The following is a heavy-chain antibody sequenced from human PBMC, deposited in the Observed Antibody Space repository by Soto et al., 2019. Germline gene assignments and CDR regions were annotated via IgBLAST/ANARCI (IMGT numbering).Heavy chain of an antibody. D-gene: IGHD2-15*01. J-gene: IGHJ6*02. CDR3: ANDCLGGGTCQPLWDYYGMEV. V-gene: IGHV1-69*06. CDR2: IIPIFGTA. Sequence: GASVKVSCKASGGTFSSYAISWVRQAPGQGLEWMGGIIPIFGTANYAQKFQGRVTITADKSTSTAYMELSSLRSEDTALYYCANDCLGGGTCQPLWDYYGMEVWGQGTTVTVSS. CDR1: GGTFSSYA.